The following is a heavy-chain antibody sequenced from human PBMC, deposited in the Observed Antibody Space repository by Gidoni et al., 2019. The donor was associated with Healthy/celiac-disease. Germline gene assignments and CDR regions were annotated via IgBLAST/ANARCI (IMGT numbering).Heavy chain of an antibody. CDR3: AHSGYYYGFLKG. CDR1: GFSLSTSGVG. Sequence: QITLKESGPTLVKPTQTLTLTCTFSGFSLSTSGVGVGWIRQPPGKALELLALIYWNDDKRYSQSLKSRLTITKDTSKNQVVLTMTNMDPVETATYYCAHSGYYYGFLKGWGQGTLVTVSS. CDR2: IYWNDDK. D-gene: IGHD3-22*01. J-gene: IGHJ4*02. V-gene: IGHV2-5*01.